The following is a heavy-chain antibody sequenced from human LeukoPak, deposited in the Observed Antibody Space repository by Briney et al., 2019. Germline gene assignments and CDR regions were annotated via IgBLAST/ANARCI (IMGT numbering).Heavy chain of an antibody. J-gene: IGHJ6*03. CDR1: RFTFSNYW. CDR2: INQDGSVK. CDR3: AKELVEGYYYYYYMDV. V-gene: IGHV3-7*04. D-gene: IGHD2-15*01. Sequence: GGSLRLSCAASRFTFSNYWMSWVRQAPGKGLEWVANINQDGSVKYYVDSVKGRFTVSRDNAKNSLYLQMNSLRAEDTAVYYCAKELVEGYYYYYYMDVWGKGTTVTVSS.